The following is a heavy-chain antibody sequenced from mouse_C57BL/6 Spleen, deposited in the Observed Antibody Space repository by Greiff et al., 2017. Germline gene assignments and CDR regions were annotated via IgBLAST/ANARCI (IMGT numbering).Heavy chain of an antibody. Sequence: VQLQQSGPELVKPGASVKISCKASGYTITDYYMNWVKQSHGKSLEWIGDINPNNGGNSYNQQFKGKATLTVDKSASTAYMELRSGTSEDSAVYYCARAGVLYYFDYWGQGTTRTVSS. J-gene: IGHJ2*01. CDR2: INPNNGGN. CDR1: GYTITDYY. V-gene: IGHV1-26*01. CDR3: ARAGVLYYFDY. D-gene: IGHD5-1*01.